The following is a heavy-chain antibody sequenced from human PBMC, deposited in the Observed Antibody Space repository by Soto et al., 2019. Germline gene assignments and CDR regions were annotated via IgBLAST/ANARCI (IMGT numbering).Heavy chain of an antibody. CDR1: GFTFSSYS. CDR2: ISSSSSTI. Sequence: EVQLVESGGGLVQPGGSLRLSCAASGFTFSSYSMNWVRQAPGKGLEWVSYISSSSSTIYYADYVKGRFTISRDNAKNSLYLQMNGLRAEATAVYYCARVPFGAYTVYYFYYYMGVWGKGTTVTVSS. CDR3: ARVPFGAYTVYYFYYYMGV. D-gene: IGHD3-10*01. V-gene: IGHV3-48*01. J-gene: IGHJ6*03.